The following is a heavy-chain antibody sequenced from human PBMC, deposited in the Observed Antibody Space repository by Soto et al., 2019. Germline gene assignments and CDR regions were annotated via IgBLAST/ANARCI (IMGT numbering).Heavy chain of an antibody. D-gene: IGHD6-19*01. V-gene: IGHV3-74*01. CDR1: GFTFSNYW. CDR3: ARDPAPIGWYDY. J-gene: IGHJ4*02. CDR2: INSDGSSS. Sequence: PGGSLRLSCAASGFTFSNYWMHWVRQAPGKRLVWVSRINSDGSSSTYADSVKGRFTIFRDNAKNTLYLQMNSLRAEDTAVYYCARDPAPIGWYDYWGQGTLVTVSS.